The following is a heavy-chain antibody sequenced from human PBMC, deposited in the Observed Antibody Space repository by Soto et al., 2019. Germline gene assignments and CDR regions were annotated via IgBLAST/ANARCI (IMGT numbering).Heavy chain of an antibody. CDR3: ARRGEAAALLKYYYYGMDV. J-gene: IGHJ6*02. Sequence: PGESLKISCEDSGYRFTSYWIAWVRQMPGKGLEWMGRIDPSDSYTNYSPSFQGHVTISADKSISTAYLQWSSLKASDTAMYYCARRGEAAALLKYYYYGMDVWGQGTTVTVSS. D-gene: IGHD6-13*01. V-gene: IGHV5-10-1*01. CDR2: IDPSDSYT. CDR1: GYRFTSYW.